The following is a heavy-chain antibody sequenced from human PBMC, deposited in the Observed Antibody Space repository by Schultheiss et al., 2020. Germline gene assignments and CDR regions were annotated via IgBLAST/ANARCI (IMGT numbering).Heavy chain of an antibody. Sequence: GGSLRLSCAASGFTFSSFEVKWVRQAPGKGLEWVSYISNCGSTIYYADSVKGRFTISRDNSKNTLYLQMNSLRAEDTAVYYCARDGLYGSGSYKKISYYYYYGMDVWGQGTTVTVSS. CDR3: ARDGLYGSGSYKKISYYYYYGMDV. J-gene: IGHJ6*02. CDR2: ISNCGSTI. CDR1: GFTFSSFE. D-gene: IGHD3-10*01. V-gene: IGHV3-48*03.